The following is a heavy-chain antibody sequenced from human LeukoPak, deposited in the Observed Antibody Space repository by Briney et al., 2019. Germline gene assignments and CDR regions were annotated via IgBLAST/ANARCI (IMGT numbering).Heavy chain of an antibody. CDR3: VKGGPYSGAWYLFDY. Sequence: GGSLRLSCSASGFTFTTYSMNWVRQAPGKGLEYVSAVSSHGLSTYYADSVEGRFTISRDNSKNTLHLQMSSLRPDDTAVYYCVKGGPYSGAWYLFDYWGQGTLVTVSS. D-gene: IGHD6-19*01. V-gene: IGHV3-64D*09. CDR1: GFTFTTYS. CDR2: VSSHGLST. J-gene: IGHJ4*02.